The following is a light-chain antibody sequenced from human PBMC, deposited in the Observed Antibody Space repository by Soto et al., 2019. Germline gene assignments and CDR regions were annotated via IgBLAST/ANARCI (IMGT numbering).Light chain of an antibody. CDR3: QQYNSYGT. V-gene: IGKV1-5*01. J-gene: IGKJ1*01. CDR2: DAS. CDR1: QSISSW. Sequence: IQMTQCPSTRSAAVGDRGTSTCRASQSISSWFASYQQKPGKAPKLLIYDASTLESGVPSRFSGSGSGTEFTLTISSLQPDDLATYYCQQYNSYGTFGQGTKVDIK.